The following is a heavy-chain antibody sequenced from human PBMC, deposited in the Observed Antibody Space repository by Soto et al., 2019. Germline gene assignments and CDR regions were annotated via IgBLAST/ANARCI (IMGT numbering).Heavy chain of an antibody. CDR3: AHMIEGACFDH. CDR1: GVSLSTSGMG. Sequence: SGPTLVNPTQTLTLTCTFSGVSLSTSGMGVGWIRQPPGKALEWLALVYWDDDKRYSPSLKSRLTITKDTSKNQVVLTMTYMDPVGTATYYCAHMIEGACFDHWGQGTLVTVSS. V-gene: IGHV2-5*02. J-gene: IGHJ4*02. D-gene: IGHD2-21*01. CDR2: VYWDDDK.